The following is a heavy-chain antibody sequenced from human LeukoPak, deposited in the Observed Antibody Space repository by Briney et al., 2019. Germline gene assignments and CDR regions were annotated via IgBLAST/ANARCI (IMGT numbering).Heavy chain of an antibody. CDR2: INPNSGGT. CDR3: ARGEAAAAGGTGY. D-gene: IGHD6-13*01. Sequence: ASVKVSCKASGYTFTGYYMHWVRQAPGQGLEWMGWINPNSGGTNYAQKFQGWVTMTRDTSISTAYMELSRLRSDDTAVYYCARGEAAAAGGTGYWGQGTLVTVSS. J-gene: IGHJ4*02. CDR1: GYTFTGYY. V-gene: IGHV1-2*04.